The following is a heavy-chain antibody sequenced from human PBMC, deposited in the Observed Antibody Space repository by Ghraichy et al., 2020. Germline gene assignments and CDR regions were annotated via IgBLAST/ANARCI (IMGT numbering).Heavy chain of an antibody. V-gene: IGHV3-43*01. D-gene: IGHD4-17*01. Sequence: AGSLRLSCAASGFTFDDYTMHWVRQAPGKGLEWVSLITWDGGITYYEDSVKGRFTISRDNIKNSLYLQMNSLRTEDTALYYCAKDMLSVTSSPIYYFYYGIDVWGPGTTVTVSS. CDR2: ITWDGGIT. J-gene: IGHJ6*02. CDR1: GFTFDDYT. CDR3: AKDMLSVTSSPIYYFYYGIDV.